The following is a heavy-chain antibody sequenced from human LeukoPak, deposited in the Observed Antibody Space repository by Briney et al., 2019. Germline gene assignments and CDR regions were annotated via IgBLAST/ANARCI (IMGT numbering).Heavy chain of an antibody. CDR3: ARGGGYCGGDCYGIDY. CDR2: ISGSSSYI. V-gene: IGHV3-21*01. J-gene: IGHJ4*02. D-gene: IGHD2-21*01. Sequence: GGSLRLSCAASGFTFSSYSMNWVRQAPGKGLEWVSSISGSSSYIYYADSVQGRFTISRDNAKNSLYLQMNSLRAEDTAVYYCARGGGYCGGDCYGIDYWGQGALVTVSS. CDR1: GFTFSSYS.